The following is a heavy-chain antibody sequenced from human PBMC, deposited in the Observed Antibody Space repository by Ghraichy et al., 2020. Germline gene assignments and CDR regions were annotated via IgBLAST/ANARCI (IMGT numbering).Heavy chain of an antibody. CDR3: AKGSWSSRPYYFDC. CDR2: IGGSGGST. CDR1: GFTFTNYV. Sequence: GGSLRLSCAASGFTFTNYVMSWVRQAPGKGLEWVSAIGGSGGSTFHADSVKGLFTISRDNSKNTLYLQMDNLRAEDTALYYCAKGSWSSRPYYFDCWGQGTLVTVSS. J-gene: IGHJ4*02. D-gene: IGHD1-26*01. V-gene: IGHV3-23*01.